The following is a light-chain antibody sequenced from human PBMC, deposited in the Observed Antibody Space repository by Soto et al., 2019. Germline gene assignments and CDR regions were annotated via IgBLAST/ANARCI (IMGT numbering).Light chain of an antibody. CDR3: RSYAGSNTVL. CDR2: EVS. CDR1: SSDVGGYNY. Sequence: QSALTQPPSASGSPGQSVTISCTGTSSDVGGYNYVSWYQQHPGKAPKLMIYEVSKRPSGVPDRFSGSKSGNTASLTVSGLQAEDEADYYCRSYAGSNTVLFGGGTKLTVL. J-gene: IGLJ2*01. V-gene: IGLV2-8*01.